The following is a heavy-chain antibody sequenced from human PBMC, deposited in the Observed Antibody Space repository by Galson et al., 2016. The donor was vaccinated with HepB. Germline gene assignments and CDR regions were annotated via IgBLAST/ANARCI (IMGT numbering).Heavy chain of an antibody. CDR3: ARGLSYGDPYLWYFDS. V-gene: IGHV4-4*07. CDR1: AGSISSYY. CDR2: VQLSGWT. Sequence: ETLSLTCAVSAGSISSYYWTWIRQPAGKGLEWIGRVQLSGWTNHAPSLRSRLTMSLGTSKNQFSLKLSSVTAADTAVYYCARGLSYGDPYLWYFDSWRPGILVTVSS. D-gene: IGHD4-17*01. J-gene: IGHJ4*01.